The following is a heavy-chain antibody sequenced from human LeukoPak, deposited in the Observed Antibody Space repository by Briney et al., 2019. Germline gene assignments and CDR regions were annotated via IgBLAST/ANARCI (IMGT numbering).Heavy chain of an antibody. CDR2: ISSNGGST. V-gene: IGHV3-64*01. CDR3: ARVAVPLSMVRGVVEYYFDY. J-gene: IGHJ4*02. D-gene: IGHD3-10*01. CDR1: GFTFSSYA. Sequence: GGSLRLSCAASGFTFSSYAMHWVRQAPGKGLEYVSAISSNGGSTYYANSVKGRFTISRDNSKNTLYLQMGSLRAEDMAVYYCARVAVPLSMVRGVVEYYFDYWGQGTLVTVSS.